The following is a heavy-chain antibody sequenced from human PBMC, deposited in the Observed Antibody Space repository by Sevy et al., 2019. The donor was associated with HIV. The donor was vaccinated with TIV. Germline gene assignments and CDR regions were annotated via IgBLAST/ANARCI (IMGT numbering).Heavy chain of an antibody. CDR1: GGSISSGGYS. Sequence: SETLSLTCAASGGSISSGGYSWSWIRQPPGKGLEWIGYIYHSGSSDYNPSLKSRVTISVDRSKNQFSLKLSSVTAADTAVYYCARGPLYDILTGYYGWFDPWGQGILVTVSS. CDR2: IYHSGSS. J-gene: IGHJ5*02. D-gene: IGHD3-9*01. CDR3: ARGPLYDILTGYYGWFDP. V-gene: IGHV4-30-2*01.